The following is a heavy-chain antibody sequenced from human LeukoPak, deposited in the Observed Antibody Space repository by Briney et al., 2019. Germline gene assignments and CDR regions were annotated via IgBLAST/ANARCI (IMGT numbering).Heavy chain of an antibody. CDR3: VSQQVAPP. J-gene: IGHJ5*02. Sequence: SGGSLRLSCVASGFTFSHYWMSWVRQAPGKGLEWVANIKEDGSIEDYVDSVKGRFTVSRDNAKNSLHLEMNSLRVEDTAVYYCVSQQVAPPWGQGTLVIVSS. D-gene: IGHD5-12*01. CDR1: GFTFSHYW. V-gene: IGHV3-7*01. CDR2: IKEDGSIE.